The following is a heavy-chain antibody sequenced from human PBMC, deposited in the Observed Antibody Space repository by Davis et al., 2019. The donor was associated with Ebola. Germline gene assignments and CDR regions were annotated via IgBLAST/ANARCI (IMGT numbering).Heavy chain of an antibody. J-gene: IGHJ4*02. CDR1: GFTFSSYG. CDR3: AKQPTVVTRALLDY. CDR2: IRYDGSNK. V-gene: IGHV3-30*02. D-gene: IGHD4-23*01. Sequence: PGGSLRLSCAASGFTFSSYGMHWVRQAPGKGLEWVAFIRYDGSNKYYADSVKGRFTISRDNSKNTLYLQMNSLRAEDTAVYYCAKQPTVVTRALLDYWGQGTLVTVSS.